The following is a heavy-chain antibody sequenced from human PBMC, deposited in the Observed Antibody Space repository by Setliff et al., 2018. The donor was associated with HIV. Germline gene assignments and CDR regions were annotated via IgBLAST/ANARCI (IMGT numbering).Heavy chain of an antibody. D-gene: IGHD3-22*01. V-gene: IGHV3-23*01. J-gene: IGHJ5*01. CDR3: AKERNPYYYDSSGYSWFDS. CDR2: VSGGGGST. Sequence: GESPTISCAASGFTFSSYAMSWVRQTPGKGLEWVSAVSGGGGSTYYADSVKGRFTISRDNSKNTLYLQMNSLRAEDTAVYYCAKERNPYYYDSSGYSWFDSWGQGTLVTVSS. CDR1: GFTFSSYA.